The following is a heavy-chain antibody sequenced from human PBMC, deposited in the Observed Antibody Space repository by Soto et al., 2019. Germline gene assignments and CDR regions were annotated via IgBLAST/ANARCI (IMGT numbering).Heavy chain of an antibody. Sequence: SVKVCCKASVYTFTSYDMNWVRQATGQGLEWMGWMNPNSGNTGYAQKFQGRVTMTRNTSISTAYMELSSLRSEDTAVYYCARDLAGRIDYWGQGTLVTVSS. CDR1: VYTFTSYD. D-gene: IGHD6-25*01. CDR3: ARDLAGRIDY. J-gene: IGHJ4*02. CDR2: MNPNSGNT. V-gene: IGHV1-8*01.